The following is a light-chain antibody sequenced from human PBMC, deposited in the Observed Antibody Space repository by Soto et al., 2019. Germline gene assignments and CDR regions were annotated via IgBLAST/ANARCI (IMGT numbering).Light chain of an antibody. CDR1: QSISRY. CDR2: AAS. Sequence: DIQMTQSPSSLSASVGGRVTITCRASQSISRYLNWYQQKPGKAPKLLIYAASSLQSGFQSRFSGSGSGTAFTLTCGVLQPEDWATYYCQGRYSDPATFGGGTRVEIK. J-gene: IGKJ4*01. V-gene: IGKV1-39*01. CDR3: QGRYSDPAT.